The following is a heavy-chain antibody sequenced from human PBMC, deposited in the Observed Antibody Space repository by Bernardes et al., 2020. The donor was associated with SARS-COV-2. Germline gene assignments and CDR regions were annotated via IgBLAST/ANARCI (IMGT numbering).Heavy chain of an antibody. V-gene: IGHV4-30-2*01. CDR1: GGSISSDDYS. J-gene: IGHJ4*02. Sequence: LSLTCAVSGGSISSDDYSWSWIRQPPGKGLEWIGYIYQSGTTYYNPSLKSRVTISLDRSKTHFPLNLSSVTAADTAMYYCARGTLTSRATYYFDYWGQGTLVTVSS. CDR3: ARGTLTSRATYYFDY. CDR2: IYQSGTT.